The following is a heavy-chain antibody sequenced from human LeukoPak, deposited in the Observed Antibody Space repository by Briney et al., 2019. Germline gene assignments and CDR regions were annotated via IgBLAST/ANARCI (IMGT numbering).Heavy chain of an antibody. V-gene: IGHV3-30*18. D-gene: IGHD2-2*01. J-gene: IGHJ4*02. Sequence: GGSLRLSCAASGFSFSTYAMTWVRQAPGKGLEWVAVISYDGSNKYYADSVKGRFTISRDNSKNTLYLQMNSLRAEDTAVYYCAKEASTFDYWGQGTLVTVSS. CDR2: ISYDGSNK. CDR1: GFSFSTYA. CDR3: AKEASTFDY.